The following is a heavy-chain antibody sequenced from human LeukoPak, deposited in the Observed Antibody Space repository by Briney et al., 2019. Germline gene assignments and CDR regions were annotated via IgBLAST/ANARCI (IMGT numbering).Heavy chain of an antibody. Sequence: AGGCLRLSCPPSGFSFDIDAMHWVRHAAGQGLEWVAHIWHDVSHTFYSNSVRGQFTIPRDNSKNTAYLQMNNLSPDQTAVYSAARESFCSGSYPDFCGQGTLVPVSS. CDR3: ARESFCSGSYPDF. CDR2: IWHDVSHT. CDR1: GFSFDIDA. J-gene: IGHJ1*01. V-gene: IGHV3-33*01. D-gene: IGHD3-10*02.